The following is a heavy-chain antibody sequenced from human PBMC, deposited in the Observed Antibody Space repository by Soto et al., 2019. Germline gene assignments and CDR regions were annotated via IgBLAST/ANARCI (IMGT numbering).Heavy chain of an antibody. Sequence: QVQLQESGPGLVEPSETLSLTCTVSGASISSYFWTWIRQPAGKGLDWIGRISTSGTTNYNPSLKSRVTMSVDTSKNHFSLNLSSVTAADTAVYYCAREAGPDRWFDPWGLGTLVTVSS. CDR2: ISTSGTT. J-gene: IGHJ5*02. CDR1: GASISSYF. V-gene: IGHV4-4*07. D-gene: IGHD6-19*01. CDR3: AREAGPDRWFDP.